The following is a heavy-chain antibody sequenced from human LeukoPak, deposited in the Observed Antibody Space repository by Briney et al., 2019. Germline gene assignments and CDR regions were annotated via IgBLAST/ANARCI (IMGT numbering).Heavy chain of an antibody. CDR3: AKDHTTLGRGVIHAFDI. Sequence: GGSLRLSCEASGITFNNYAMSWVPQAPGKGREWVSSISGSGATTNYADSVKGPFTISRANSKNVLYMQMNSLRADDTAVYCCAKDHTTLGRGVIHAFDIWGQGTMVTVSS. CDR1: GITFNNYA. CDR2: ISGSGATT. V-gene: IGHV3-23*01. D-gene: IGHD3-10*01. J-gene: IGHJ3*02.